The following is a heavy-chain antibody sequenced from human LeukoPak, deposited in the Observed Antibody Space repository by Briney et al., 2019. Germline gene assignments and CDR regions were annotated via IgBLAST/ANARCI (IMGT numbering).Heavy chain of an antibody. D-gene: IGHD6-13*01. CDR3: ARVYSSSFDY. CDR2: INHSGST. Sequence: SETLSLTCAVYGGSFSGYYWSWIRQPPGKGLEWIGEINHSGSTNYNPTLKSRVTISVDTSKNQFSLKLSSVTAADTAVYYCARVYSSSFDYWGQGTLFSPSS. J-gene: IGHJ4*02. CDR1: GGSFSGYY. V-gene: IGHV4-34*01.